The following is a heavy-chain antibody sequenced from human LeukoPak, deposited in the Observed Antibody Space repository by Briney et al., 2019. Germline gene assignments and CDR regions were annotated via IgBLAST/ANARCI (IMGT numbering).Heavy chain of an antibody. Sequence: GGSLRLSCGASGFIFSHYGMHWVRQAPGKGLEWVAYIEKDGDDIKYADSVKGRFTISRDSSKNKVYLQMNSLRGEDTAVYYCAKDSGTLHGGPDFWGQGTLVSVSS. CDR2: IEKDGDDI. V-gene: IGHV3-30*02. CDR3: AKDSGTLHGGPDF. CDR1: GFIFSHYG. D-gene: IGHD3-10*01. J-gene: IGHJ4*02.